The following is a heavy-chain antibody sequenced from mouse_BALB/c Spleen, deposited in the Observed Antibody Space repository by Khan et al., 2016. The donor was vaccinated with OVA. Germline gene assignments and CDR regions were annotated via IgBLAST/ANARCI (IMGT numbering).Heavy chain of an antibody. Sequence: QVQLEESGPGLVAPSQSLSIKCPVSGSTLISYGRQWVRQSPEKGLEWRGIIWAGGSTNYNSALMARLSISKDNAKSQVFLKMNRLHTDDTAMYYCARDDGNYVDAIDYLCQRSSVTVSS. D-gene: IGHD2-1*01. CDR1: GSTLISYG. V-gene: IGHV2-9*02. J-gene: IGHJ4*01. CDR2: IWAGGST. CDR3: ARDDGNYVDAIDY.